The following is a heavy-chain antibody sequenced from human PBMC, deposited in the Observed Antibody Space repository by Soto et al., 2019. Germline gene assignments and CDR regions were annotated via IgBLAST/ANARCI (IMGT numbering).Heavy chain of an antibody. CDR3: AIDSGNWFNWLDP. D-gene: IGHD6-13*01. V-gene: IGHV1-24*01. J-gene: IGHJ5*02. CDR1: GYTVSELS. CDR2: FDPEDGET. Sequence: ASVKVSCKVSGYTVSELSMQWVRQAPGKGLEWMGGFDPEDGETTYAQKFQGRVTMTEDTSTDTAYIELTSLRSEDTAVYYCAIDSGNWFNWLDPWGQGTLVTVSS.